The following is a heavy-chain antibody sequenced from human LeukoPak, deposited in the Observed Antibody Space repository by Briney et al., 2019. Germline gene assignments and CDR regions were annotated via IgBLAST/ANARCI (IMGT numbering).Heavy chain of an antibody. Sequence: GGSLRLSCAASGFSFGSYAMNWVRQAPGKGLEWVSGISGSGGSTYYADSVKGRFTISRDNSKNTLYLQVNSLRAEDTAVYYCAREGKDYGVAFDYWGQGTLVTVSS. V-gene: IGHV3-23*01. CDR2: ISGSGGST. D-gene: IGHD4-17*01. CDR3: AREGKDYGVAFDY. CDR1: GFSFGSYA. J-gene: IGHJ4*02.